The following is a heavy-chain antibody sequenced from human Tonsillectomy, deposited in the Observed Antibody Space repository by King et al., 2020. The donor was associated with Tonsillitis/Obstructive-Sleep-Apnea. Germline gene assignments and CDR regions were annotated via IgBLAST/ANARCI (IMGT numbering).Heavy chain of an antibody. Sequence: VQLVESGGGLVKPGGSLRLSCAASGFTFSSYSMNWVRQAPGKGLEWVSSISSSSSYIYQADSVKGRFTISRDNAKNSLYLQMNSLRAEDTAVYYCARGDTMVNNWFDHWGQGTLVTVSS. CDR1: GFTFSSYS. CDR2: ISSSSSYI. V-gene: IGHV3-21*01. J-gene: IGHJ5*02. D-gene: IGHD3-10*01. CDR3: ARGDTMVNNWFDH.